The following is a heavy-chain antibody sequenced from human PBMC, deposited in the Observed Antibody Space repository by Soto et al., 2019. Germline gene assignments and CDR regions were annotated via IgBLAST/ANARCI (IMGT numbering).Heavy chain of an antibody. CDR1: GYNFTGYS. V-gene: IGHV1-2*04. CDR2: INPNSGGT. J-gene: IGHJ4*02. D-gene: IGHD2-2*01. CDR3: ARGGIHYATL. Sequence: QVQLVQSGAEVKKPGASVKVACKASGYNFTGYSMHWVRQAPGQGLEWMGWINPNSGGTNYAQKFQGWVPMTRDTSISTAYMERSRLRSDDTAVYYWARGGIHYATLWGQGTLVTVAA.